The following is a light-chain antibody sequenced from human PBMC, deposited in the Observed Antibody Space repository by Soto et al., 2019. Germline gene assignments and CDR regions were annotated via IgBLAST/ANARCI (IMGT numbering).Light chain of an antibody. CDR2: AAS. CDR3: QQVNSYPFT. V-gene: IGKV1-9*01. J-gene: IGKJ3*01. CDR1: QSISSY. Sequence: IQLSQSPSSLSASVGDRVTITCRASQSISSYLAWYQQKPGKAPNLLIYAASTLQSGVPSRFSASGSGTDFTLTISSLQPEDFATYDCQQVNSYPFTFGPGTKVDIK.